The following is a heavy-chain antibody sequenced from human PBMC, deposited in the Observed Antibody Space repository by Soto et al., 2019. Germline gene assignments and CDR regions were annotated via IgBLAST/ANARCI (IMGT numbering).Heavy chain of an antibody. CDR3: ASSSGYRIFDC. V-gene: IGHV2-5*02. J-gene: IGHJ4*02. CDR1: GFSLTTSGVG. D-gene: IGHD3-22*01. CDR2: IFWDDDK. Sequence: QITLKESGPTLVKPTQTLTLTCTFSGFSLTTSGVGVGWIRQPPGKALEWLALIFWDDDKRYSPSLKSRLTITKDTSKNQVVLTMSNMDPVDTATYYCASSSGYRIFDCWGQGTLVTVSS.